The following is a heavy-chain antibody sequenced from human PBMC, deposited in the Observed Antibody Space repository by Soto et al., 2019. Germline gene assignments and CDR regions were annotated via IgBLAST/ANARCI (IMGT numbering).Heavy chain of an antibody. CDR1: GYTFSSYA. J-gene: IGHJ6*02. CDR3: ARGSAKTHYYYYGMDV. CDR2: IIPIFGTA. D-gene: IGHD2-2*01. Sequence: SVKVSCKASGYTFSSYAISWVRQAPGQGLEWMGGIIPIFGTANYAQKFQGRVTITADESTSTAYMELSSLRSEDTAVYYCARGSAKTHYYYYGMDVWGQGTTVTVSS. V-gene: IGHV1-69*13.